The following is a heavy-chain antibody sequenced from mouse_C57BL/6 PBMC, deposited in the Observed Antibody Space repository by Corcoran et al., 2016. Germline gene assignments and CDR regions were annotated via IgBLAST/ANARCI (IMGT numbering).Heavy chain of an antibody. J-gene: IGHJ1*03. Sequence: QVTLKESGPGILQSSQTLSLTCSFSGFSLSTSGMGVSWIRQPSGKGLEWLAHIYWDDDKRDNPSLKSRLKIAKDTPRNQVFLKITSVDTADTATYYCARPYSNYWYFDVWGTGTTVTVSS. CDR1: GFSLSTSGMG. V-gene: IGHV8-12*01. D-gene: IGHD2-5*01. CDR3: ARPYSNYWYFDV. CDR2: IYWDDDK.